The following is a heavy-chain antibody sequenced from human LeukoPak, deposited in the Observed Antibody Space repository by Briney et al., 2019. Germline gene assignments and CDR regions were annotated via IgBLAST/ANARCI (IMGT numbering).Heavy chain of an antibody. V-gene: IGHV3-48*04. Sequence: GGSLRLSCAASGFTFSSYSMNWVRQAPGKGLEWVSYISSSGSTIYYADSVKGRFTISRDNAKNSLYLQMNSLRAEDTAVYYCARFAKMASFDYWGQGTLVTVSS. CDR1: GFTFSSYS. J-gene: IGHJ4*02. D-gene: IGHD5-24*01. CDR3: ARFAKMASFDY. CDR2: ISSSGSTI.